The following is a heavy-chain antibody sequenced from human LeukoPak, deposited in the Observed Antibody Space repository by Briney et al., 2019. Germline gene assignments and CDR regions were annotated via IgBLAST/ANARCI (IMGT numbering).Heavy chain of an antibody. CDR2: IYSGGST. Sequence: GGSLRLSCAASGFTVRSNYMSWVRQAPGKGLEWVSIIYSGGSTYYADSVKGRFTISRDNSKNTLYLQMNSLRAEDTAVYYCASIMRDYYDSSGTLFDYWGQETLVTVSS. CDR1: GFTVRSNY. J-gene: IGHJ4*02. D-gene: IGHD3-22*01. V-gene: IGHV3-66*01. CDR3: ASIMRDYYDSSGTLFDY.